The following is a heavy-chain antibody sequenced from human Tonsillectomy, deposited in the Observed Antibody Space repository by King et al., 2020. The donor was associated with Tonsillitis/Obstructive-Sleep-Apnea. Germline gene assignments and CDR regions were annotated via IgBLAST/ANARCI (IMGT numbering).Heavy chain of an antibody. J-gene: IGHJ6*03. D-gene: IGHD3-22*01. V-gene: IGHV3-23*04. CDR3: AKDADSSGDYPSNYDYMDV. CDR1: GFTFSSYA. Sequence: VQLVESGGGLVQPGGSLRLSCAASGFTFSSYAMTWVRQAPGKGLEWVSVIGGSGGSSYYADSVKGRFTISRDNSKNTLYLQMKSLRAEDTAVYYCAKDADSSGDYPSNYDYMDVWGKGTTVTVSS. CDR2: IGGSGGSS.